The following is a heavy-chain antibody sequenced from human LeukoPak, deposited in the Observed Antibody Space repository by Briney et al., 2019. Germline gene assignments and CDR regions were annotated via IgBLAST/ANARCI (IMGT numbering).Heavy chain of an antibody. Sequence: GGSLRLSCAASGFTFSDYYMSWIRQAPGKGLEWVSYISSSGSTIYYADSVKGRFTISRDNAKNSLYLQMNSLRVEDTAFYYCARDFYQPRNYYYGMDVWGQGTTVTVSS. D-gene: IGHD2-2*01. V-gene: IGHV3-11*04. CDR3: ARDFYQPRNYYYGMDV. J-gene: IGHJ6*02. CDR1: GFTFSDYY. CDR2: ISSSGSTI.